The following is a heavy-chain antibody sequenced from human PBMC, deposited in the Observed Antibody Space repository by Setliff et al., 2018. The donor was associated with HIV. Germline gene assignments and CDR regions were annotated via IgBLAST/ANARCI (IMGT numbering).Heavy chain of an antibody. V-gene: IGHV4-34*01. Sequence: SETLSLTCAVYGGSFSGYYWTWIRQPPGKGLEWIGDINHSGKTNYNRSLKSRVTISLDTSKNQFSLRLTSVAAADTAVYYCAREGGTGRSSWYGAYWYDPWGQGTLVTVSS. CDR2: INHSGKT. D-gene: IGHD6-13*01. CDR3: AREGGTGRSSWYGAYWYDP. J-gene: IGHJ5*02. CDR1: GGSFSGYY.